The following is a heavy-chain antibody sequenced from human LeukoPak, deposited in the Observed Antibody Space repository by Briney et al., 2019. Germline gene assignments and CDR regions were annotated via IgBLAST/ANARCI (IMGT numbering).Heavy chain of an antibody. CDR3: GRWGPVRYGMDV. J-gene: IGHJ6*02. D-gene: IGHD1-26*01. CDR1: GFTFSSYS. Sequence: GGSLRLSCAASGFTFSSYSMNWVRQAPGKGLEWVSSITSSSSYIYYADSVKGRFTISRDNAKNSLYLQMNSLRAEETAVYYCGRWGPVRYGMDVWGQGTTVTVSS. CDR2: ITSSSSYI. V-gene: IGHV3-21*01.